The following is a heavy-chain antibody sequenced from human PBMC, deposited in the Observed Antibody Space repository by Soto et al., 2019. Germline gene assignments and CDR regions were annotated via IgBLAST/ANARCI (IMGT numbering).Heavy chain of an antibody. CDR3: AKLPTYYYDSSGYYPSDY. J-gene: IGHJ4*02. V-gene: IGHV3-23*01. Sequence: PGGSLRLSCAASGFTFSSYAMSWVRQAPGKGLEWVSAISGSGGSTYYADSVKGRFTISRDNSKNTLYLQMNSLRAEDTAVYYCAKLPTYYYDSSGYYPSDYWGQGTLVTVSS. D-gene: IGHD3-22*01. CDR1: GFTFSSYA. CDR2: ISGSGGST.